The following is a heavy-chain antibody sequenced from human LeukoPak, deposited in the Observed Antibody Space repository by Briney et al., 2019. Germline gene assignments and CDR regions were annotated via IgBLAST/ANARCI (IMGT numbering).Heavy chain of an antibody. D-gene: IGHD1-7*01. CDR3: AKDPAGPKLNWFDP. J-gene: IGHJ5*02. V-gene: IGHV3-9*01. CDR1: GFTFDDYA. Sequence: PGGSLRLSCAASGFTFDDYAMHWVRQAPGKGLEWVSGISWNSGSIGYADSVKGRFTISRDNAKNSLYLQMNSLRAEDTAVYYCAKDPAGPKLNWFDPWGQGTLVTVSS. CDR2: ISWNSGSI.